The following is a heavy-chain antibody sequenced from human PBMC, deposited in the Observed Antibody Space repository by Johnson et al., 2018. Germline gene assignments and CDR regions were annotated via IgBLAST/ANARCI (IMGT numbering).Heavy chain of an antibody. CDR2: INWTGGST. V-gene: IGHV3-20*04. CDR3: ANAYPTFYYYMDV. CDR1: GFTFDDYG. J-gene: IGHJ6*03. Sequence: VQLVESGGGVVRXGGSXRLXCAASGFTFDDYGMSWVRQAPGKGLEWVSGINWTGGSTGYADSVKGRFTISRDNSKNSLYLQMNSLRAEDTALYYCANAYPTFYYYMDVWGQGTTVTVSS.